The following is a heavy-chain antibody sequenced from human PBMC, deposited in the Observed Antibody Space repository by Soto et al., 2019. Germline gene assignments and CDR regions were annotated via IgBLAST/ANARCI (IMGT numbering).Heavy chain of an antibody. CDR3: ARVVPAAIGYYYYYMDV. Sequence: HGESLKISCNGSGYSFTSYWIGWVRQMPRKGLEWMGIIYPGDSDTRYSPSFQGQVTISADKSISTAYLQWSSLKASDTAMYYCARVVPAAIGYYYYYMDVWGKGTTVTVSS. CDR2: IYPGDSDT. V-gene: IGHV5-51*01. CDR1: GYSFTSYW. J-gene: IGHJ6*03. D-gene: IGHD2-2*02.